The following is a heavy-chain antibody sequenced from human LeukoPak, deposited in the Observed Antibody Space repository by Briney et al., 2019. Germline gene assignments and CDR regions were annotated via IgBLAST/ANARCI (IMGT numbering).Heavy chain of an antibody. Sequence: PSETLSLTCTVSGGSISSYYWSWIRQPAGEGLEWIGRMSSGGSTTYNPSFKGRVTMSLDTSKRQFSLNLSSVTAADTAVYYCARVELLGSSGWPFDYWGQGTLVTVSS. CDR3: ARVELLGSSGWPFDY. J-gene: IGHJ4*02. CDR2: MSSGGST. D-gene: IGHD6-19*01. V-gene: IGHV4-4*07. CDR1: GGSISSYY.